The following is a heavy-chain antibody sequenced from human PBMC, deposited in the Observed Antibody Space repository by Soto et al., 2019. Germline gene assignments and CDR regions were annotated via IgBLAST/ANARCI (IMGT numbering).Heavy chain of an antibody. D-gene: IGHD3-9*01. V-gene: IGHV3-23*01. CDR3: AKVRYYDILTGYYTASFDY. J-gene: IGHJ4*02. CDR2: ISGSGGST. Sequence: GGSLRLSCAASGFTFSSYAMSWVRQAPGKGLEWVSAISGSGGSTYYADSVKGRFTISRDNSKNTLYLQMNSLRAEDTAVYYCAKVRYYDILTGYYTASFDYWGQGTLVTVSS. CDR1: GFTFSSYA.